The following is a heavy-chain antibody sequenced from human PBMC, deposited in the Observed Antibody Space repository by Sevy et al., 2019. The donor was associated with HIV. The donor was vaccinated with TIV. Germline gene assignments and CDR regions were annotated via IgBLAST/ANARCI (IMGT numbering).Heavy chain of an antibody. CDR1: GFTFRRDA. V-gene: IGHV3-23*01. CDR2: VSGSARTT. CDR3: AREGLGSNNGRNDALNF. Sequence: EGSLRLSCAASGFTFRRDAMNWVRQAPGKELQWVSAVSGSARTTYYADSVKGRFTVSRDNSRNILYLQMNNLRADDTAVYYCAREGLGSNNGRNDALNFWGQGTMVTVSS. J-gene: IGHJ3*01. D-gene: IGHD2-8*01.